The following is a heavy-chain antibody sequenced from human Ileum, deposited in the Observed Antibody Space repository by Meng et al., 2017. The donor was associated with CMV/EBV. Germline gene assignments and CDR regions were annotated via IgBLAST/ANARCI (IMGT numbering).Heavy chain of an antibody. V-gene: IGHV4-34*01. D-gene: IGHD5-18*01. Sequence: GSLRLSCAVYGGSFSGYYWTWIRQPPGKGLEWIGEINHSGSTNYNPSLKSRVTISVDTSKNQFSLKLSSVTAADTALYYCARGRKVQLWSALPYGMDVWGRRITVAVSS. CDR3: ARGRKVQLWSALPYGMDV. CDR2: INHSGST. J-gene: IGHJ6*04. CDR1: GGSFSGYY.